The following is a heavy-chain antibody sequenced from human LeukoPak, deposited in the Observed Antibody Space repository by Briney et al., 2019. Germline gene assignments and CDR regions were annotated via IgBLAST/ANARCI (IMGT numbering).Heavy chain of an antibody. J-gene: IGHJ4*02. CDR2: INHSGST. CDR1: GGSFSVYY. D-gene: IGHD3-22*01. Sequence: SETLSLTCAVYGGSFSVYYWSWIRQPPGKGLEWIGEINHSGSTNYNPSLKSRVTISVDTSKNQFSLKLSSVTAADTAVYYCARVRPTYYYDSSGYYAHLQLDYFDYWGQGTLVTVSS. CDR3: ARVRPTYYYDSSGYYAHLQLDYFDY. V-gene: IGHV4-34*01.